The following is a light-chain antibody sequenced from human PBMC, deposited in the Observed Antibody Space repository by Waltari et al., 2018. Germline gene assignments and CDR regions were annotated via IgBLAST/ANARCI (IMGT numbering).Light chain of an antibody. Sequence: QSVLTQPPSVSGAPGQRVTISCTGSSSNIGAGYDVHWYQQLPGTAPKLLIYGNSNRPSGVPDRFSGSKSGTSGSLAITGLQAEDEADYYCQSYDSSLREVFGGGTKLTV. J-gene: IGLJ2*01. V-gene: IGLV1-40*01. CDR3: QSYDSSLREV. CDR1: SSNIGAGYD. CDR2: GNS.